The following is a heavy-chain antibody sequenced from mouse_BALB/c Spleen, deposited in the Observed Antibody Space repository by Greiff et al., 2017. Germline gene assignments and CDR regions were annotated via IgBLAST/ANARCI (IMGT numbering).Heavy chain of an antibody. CDR1: GYSITSGYY. D-gene: IGHD1-1*01. CDR2: ISYDGSN. V-gene: IGHV3-6*02. Sequence: EVQRVESGPGLVKPSQSLSLTCSVTGYSITSGYYWNWIRQFPGNKLEWMGYISYDGSNNYNPSLKNRISITRDTSKNQFFLKLNSVTTEDTATYYCAKEGSPYYGSSYGYFDYWGQGTTLTVSS. CDR3: AKEGSPYYGSSYGYFDY. J-gene: IGHJ2*01.